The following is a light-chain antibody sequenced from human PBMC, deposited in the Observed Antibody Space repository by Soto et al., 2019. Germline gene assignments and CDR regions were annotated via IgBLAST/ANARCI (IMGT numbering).Light chain of an antibody. CDR1: SSNIGSDF. CDR3: AVWDDNLNGPL. V-gene: IGLV1-44*01. J-gene: IGLJ3*02. CDR2: SNN. Sequence: QLVLTQPPSASATPGQRVTISCSGSSSNIGSDFVFWYQQFPGTAPKLLIFSNNQRPSGVPDRFSDSKSGTSASLAISGLQSEDEADYYCAVWDDNLNGPLFGGGTKLTVL.